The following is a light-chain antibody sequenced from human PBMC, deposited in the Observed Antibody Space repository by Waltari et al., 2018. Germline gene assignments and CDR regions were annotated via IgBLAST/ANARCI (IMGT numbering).Light chain of an antibody. CDR1: SISTYY. Sequence: SSELTQDPAVSVALGQTVRITCQGDSISTYYASWYQQKPGQAPILVIYGKNNRPSGIPHRFSGSNSGNTATLTISGAQAEDEADYYCNSRDSSGNHVLFGGGTKLTVL. V-gene: IGLV3-19*01. J-gene: IGLJ2*01. CDR2: GKN. CDR3: NSRDSSGNHVL.